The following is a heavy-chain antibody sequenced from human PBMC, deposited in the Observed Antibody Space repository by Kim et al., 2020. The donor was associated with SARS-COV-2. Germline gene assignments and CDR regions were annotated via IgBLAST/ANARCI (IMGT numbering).Heavy chain of an antibody. Sequence: NDSAVTMKSRLTSNPDTSKNQFSLQLNSVTPEDTAVYYCARQFNSRFDSWGQGTLVTVSS. CDR2: N. D-gene: IGHD3-22*01. J-gene: IGHJ4*02. V-gene: IGHV6-1*01. CDR3: ARQFNSRFDS.